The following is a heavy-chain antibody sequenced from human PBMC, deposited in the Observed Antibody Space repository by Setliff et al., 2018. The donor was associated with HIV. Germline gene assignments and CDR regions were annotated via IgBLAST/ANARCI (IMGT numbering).Heavy chain of an antibody. CDR1: GYTLTELS. V-gene: IGHV1-24*01. J-gene: IGHJ4*02. CDR3: ATVGPTGAYFHD. Sequence: ASVKVSCKVSGYTLTELSMHWVRQAPGKGLEWMGGFDPEDGETIYARKFQGRVTMTEDTSTDTAYMVLARLTSEDTAVYFCATVGPTGAYFHDWGQGTLVTVSS. D-gene: IGHD1-26*01. CDR2: FDPEDGET.